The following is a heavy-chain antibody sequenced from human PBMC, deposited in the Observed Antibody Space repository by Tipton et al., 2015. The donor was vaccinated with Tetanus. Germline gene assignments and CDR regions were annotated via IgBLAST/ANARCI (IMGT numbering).Heavy chain of an antibody. D-gene: IGHD3-22*01. V-gene: IGHV3-30*03. CDR1: GFTFSSYG. CDR2: ISHDGSNK. CDR3: ARANSSPTVEVIKGFSDYYNAIDV. Sequence: SLRLSCAASGFTFSSYGMHWVRQAPGKGLEWVAAISHDGSNKYYGDSVKGRFSISRDIFKKTVNLQMNSLRPEDTALYFCARANSSPTVEVIKGFSDYYNAIDVWGQGTTVTVSS. J-gene: IGHJ6*02.